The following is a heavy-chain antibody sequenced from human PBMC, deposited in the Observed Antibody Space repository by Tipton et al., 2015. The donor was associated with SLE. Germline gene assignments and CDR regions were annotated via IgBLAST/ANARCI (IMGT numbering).Heavy chain of an antibody. CDR3: ARDLGSGYLDY. CDR1: GFTFSSYG. CDR2: IWYDGSNK. Sequence: SLRLSCAASGFTFSSYGMHWVRQAPGKGLEWVAAIWYDGSNKYYADSVKGRFTISRDNSKNTLYLQMNSLRAEDTAVYYCARDLGSGYLDYWGQGTLVTVSS. V-gene: IGHV3-33*08. D-gene: IGHD2-15*01. J-gene: IGHJ4*02.